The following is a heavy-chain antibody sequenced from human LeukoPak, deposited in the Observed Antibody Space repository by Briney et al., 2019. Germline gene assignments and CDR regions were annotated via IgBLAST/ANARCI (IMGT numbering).Heavy chain of an antibody. Sequence: PSETLSLTCSVSGGSISSDSYYWSWIRQPAGKGLEWIGRIYTSGSTNYNPSLKSRVTISVDTSKNQFSLKLSSVTAADTAVYYCARDLRDTESWFDPWGQGTLVTVSS. V-gene: IGHV4-61*02. CDR1: GGSISSDSYY. CDR2: IYTSGST. J-gene: IGHJ5*02. D-gene: IGHD3-10*01. CDR3: ARDLRDTESWFDP.